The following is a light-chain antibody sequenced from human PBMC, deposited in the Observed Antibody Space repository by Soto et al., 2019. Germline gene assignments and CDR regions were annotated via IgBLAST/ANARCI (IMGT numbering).Light chain of an antibody. CDR2: GAS. V-gene: IGKV3-20*01. CDR3: QQYGSSPST. CDR1: QSVSSSY. Sequence: EIVLTQSPGTLSLSPGERATLSCRASQSVSSSYLAWYQQKPGQAPRLLIYGASSRATGIPDRFSGSGSGTDFTLTISRREPEDFAVYYCQQYGSSPSTLGQGPSWRSN. J-gene: IGKJ2*02.